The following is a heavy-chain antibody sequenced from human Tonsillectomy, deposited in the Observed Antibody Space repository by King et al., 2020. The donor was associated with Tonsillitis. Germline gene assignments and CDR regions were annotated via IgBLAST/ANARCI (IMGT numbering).Heavy chain of an antibody. CDR1: GYRFTNYW. D-gene: IGHD6-13*01. CDR2: IYPGDSDT. V-gene: IGHV5-51*01. CDR3: AGHPDSSSWSYAY. Sequence: GQLVQSGAEVKKPGESLKISCKGSGYRFTNYWIGWVRQMPGKGLEWMGIIYPGDSDTRNSPSFQGQVTISADKSISTAYLQWSSLKASDTAMYYCAGHPDSSSWSYAYWGQGTLVTVSS. J-gene: IGHJ4*02.